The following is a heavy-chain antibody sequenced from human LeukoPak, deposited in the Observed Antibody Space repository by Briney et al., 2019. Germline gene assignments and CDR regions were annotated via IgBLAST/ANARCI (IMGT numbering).Heavy chain of an antibody. Sequence: GGSLRLSCAASGFTFSSYWMSWVRQAPGKGLEWVANIKQDGSEKYYVDSVKGRFTISRDNAKNSLYLQMNSLRAEDTAAYYCARGGVLRYFDWLAFDYWGQGTLVTVSS. J-gene: IGHJ4*02. CDR1: GFTFSSYW. CDR2: IKQDGSEK. CDR3: ARGGVLRYFDWLAFDY. D-gene: IGHD3-9*01. V-gene: IGHV3-7*01.